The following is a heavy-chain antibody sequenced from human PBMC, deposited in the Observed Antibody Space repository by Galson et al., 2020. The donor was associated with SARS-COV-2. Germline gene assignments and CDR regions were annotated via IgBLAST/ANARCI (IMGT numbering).Heavy chain of an antibody. V-gene: IGHV3-11*04. CDR1: GFTFSDYF. Sequence: NSAESLRLPCAVSGFTFSDYFMSWVRQAPGKGLEWVAYISRSGSYINYPHSTKGPFTIYRYNAKNSLNLQMDILEVEDTAVYYCAIVGGCSGGRCYGGDNFLRWGQGALVTVGS. CDR2: ISRSGSYI. D-gene: IGHD2-15*01. CDR3: AIVGGCSGGRCYGGDNFLR. J-gene: IGHJ1*01.